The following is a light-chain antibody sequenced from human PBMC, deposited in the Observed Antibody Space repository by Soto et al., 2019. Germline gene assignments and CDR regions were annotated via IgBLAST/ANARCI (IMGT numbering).Light chain of an antibody. Sequence: DIQMTQSPSTLSASVGDRVTITCRASQSISSWLAWYQQKPGKAPKLLIYKASSLESGVPSRFSGSGSGTEFTLTISSLQPDDFATYYCHLYNSYSITFGQGTRLEIK. J-gene: IGKJ5*01. CDR3: HLYNSYSIT. CDR2: KAS. V-gene: IGKV1-5*03. CDR1: QSISSW.